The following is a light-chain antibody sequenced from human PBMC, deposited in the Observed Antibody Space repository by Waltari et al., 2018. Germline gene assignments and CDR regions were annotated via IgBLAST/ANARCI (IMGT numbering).Light chain of an antibody. Sequence: SYVLTPPPSVSVAPGKTARITCGGNDIGRKTVHWYQQRPGRAPLLVIYYDSDRPSGIPERLSGSKSGNTATLTISRVEVGDEADYYCQVWDRGAHWVFGGGTKLTVL. CDR1: DIGRKT. CDR3: QVWDRGAHWV. J-gene: IGLJ3*02. CDR2: YDS. V-gene: IGLV3-21*04.